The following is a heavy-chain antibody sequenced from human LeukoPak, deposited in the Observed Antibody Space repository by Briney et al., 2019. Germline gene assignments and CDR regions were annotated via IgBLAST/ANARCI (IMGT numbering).Heavy chain of an antibody. Sequence: GGSLRLSCTASGFTVSSNYMSWVRQAPGKGLEWVSVIYSGGRTNYADSVKGRFTISRDNSKNTVYLQMNSLRAEDTAVYYCRYYCGSGLDYWGQVIQVTASS. CDR2: IYSGGRT. D-gene: IGHD3-10*01. CDR1: GFTVSSNY. CDR3: RYYCGSGLDY. V-gene: IGHV3-66*02. J-gene: IGHJ4*02.